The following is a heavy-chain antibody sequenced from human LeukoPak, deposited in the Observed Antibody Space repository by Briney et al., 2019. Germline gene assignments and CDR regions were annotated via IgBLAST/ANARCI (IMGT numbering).Heavy chain of an antibody. V-gene: IGHV3-21*01. CDR2: ISSRSSYI. CDR3: ARDGTGTNTLDY. J-gene: IGHJ4*02. D-gene: IGHD1-7*01. Sequence: GGSLRLSCAASGFTFSSYSMNWVRQAPGKGLEWVSSISSRSSYIYYADSVKGRFTLSRDNAKNSLYLQMNSLRAEDTAVYYCARDGTGTNTLDYWGQGTLVTVSS. CDR1: GFTFSSYS.